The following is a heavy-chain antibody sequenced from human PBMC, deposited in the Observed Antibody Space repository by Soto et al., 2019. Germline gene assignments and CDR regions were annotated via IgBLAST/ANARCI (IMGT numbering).Heavy chain of an antibody. CDR3: ARVVSGGYYYVYYFDH. D-gene: IGHD3-22*01. CDR1: GGFISSYDYH. CDR2: IYYTGST. V-gene: IGHV4-30-4*01. Sequence: SETLSLTCTVSGGFISSYDYHWSWIRQPPGKGLEWIGYIYYTGSTYYNPSLKSRVTISVDTSKNHFSLKMSSVTDADTAVYYCARVVSGGYYYVYYFDHWGQGTLVTV. J-gene: IGHJ4*02.